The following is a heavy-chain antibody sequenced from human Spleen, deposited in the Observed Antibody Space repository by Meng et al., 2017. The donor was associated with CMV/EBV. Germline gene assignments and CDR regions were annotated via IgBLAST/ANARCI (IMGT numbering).Heavy chain of an antibody. CDR2: IYYSRRT. CDR3: ARGPQTGVSYYYYYYGMDV. V-gene: IGHV4-61*01. J-gene: IGHJ6*02. Sequence: SETLSLTCTVSGGSVSSGSYYWSWIRQPPGKGLEWIGYIYYSRRTSYNPSLKCRVTISVDTSNNQFSLTLSSVTATDTAVYYCARGPQTGVSYYYYYYGMDVWGQGTTVTVSS. CDR1: GGSVSSGSYY. D-gene: IGHD1-1*01.